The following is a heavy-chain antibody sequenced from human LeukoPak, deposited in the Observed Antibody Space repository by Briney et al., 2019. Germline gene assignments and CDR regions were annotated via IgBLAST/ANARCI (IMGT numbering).Heavy chain of an antibody. CDR3: ANNWNLYY. CDR2: ISASGGST. Sequence: PGGPLRLSCAASGFTFSRYAMSWAPQAPGKGVDWVSAISASGGSTYYADPVTGRFTISRDNSKNTVYLQMNSLRAEDMVVYYCANNWNLYYRGQGTLVTGSS. V-gene: IGHV3-23*01. D-gene: IGHD1-1*01. J-gene: IGHJ4*02. CDR1: GFTFSRYA.